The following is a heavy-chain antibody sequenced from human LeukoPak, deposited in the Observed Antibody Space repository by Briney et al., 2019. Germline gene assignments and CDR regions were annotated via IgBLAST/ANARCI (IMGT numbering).Heavy chain of an antibody. V-gene: IGHV4-39*01. CDR1: GGSISSSSYY. CDR2: IYYSGST. D-gene: IGHD3-3*01. CDR3: ARHFQTGYDFWSGYSPPIFYYYYGMDV. Sequence: PSETLSLTCTVSGGSISSSSYYWGWIRQPPGKGLEWIGSIYYSGSTYYNPSLKSRVTISVDTSKNQFSLKLSSVTAADTAVYYCARHFQTGYDFWSGYSPPIFYYYYGMDVWGQGTTVTVSS. J-gene: IGHJ6*02.